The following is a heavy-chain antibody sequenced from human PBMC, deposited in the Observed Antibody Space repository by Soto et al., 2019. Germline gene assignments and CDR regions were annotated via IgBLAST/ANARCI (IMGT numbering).Heavy chain of an antibody. CDR3: ARRGSGSPLWFDP. V-gene: IGHV3-21*01. J-gene: IGHJ5*02. CDR1: VFTFSSYS. Sequence: GGFLRLSCAASVFTFSSYSMNWVRQAPGKGLEWVSSISSSSSYIYYADSVKGRFTISRDNAKNSLYLQMNSLRAEDTAVYYCARRGSGSPLWFDPWGQGTLVTVSS. D-gene: IGHD3-10*01. CDR2: ISSSSSYI.